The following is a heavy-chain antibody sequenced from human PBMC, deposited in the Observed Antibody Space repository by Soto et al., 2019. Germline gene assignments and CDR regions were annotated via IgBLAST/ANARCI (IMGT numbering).Heavy chain of an antibody. Sequence: GSGPTLVNPTQTLTLTCTFSGFSLSTSGMCVSWIRQPPGKALEWLARIDWDDDKYYSTSLKTRLTISKDTSKNQVVLTMTNMDPVDTATYYCARIADYYGSWQGWFDPWGQGTLVTVSS. CDR3: ARIADYYGSWQGWFDP. CDR1: GFSLSTSGMC. V-gene: IGHV2-70*11. J-gene: IGHJ5*02. D-gene: IGHD3-10*01. CDR2: IDWDDDK.